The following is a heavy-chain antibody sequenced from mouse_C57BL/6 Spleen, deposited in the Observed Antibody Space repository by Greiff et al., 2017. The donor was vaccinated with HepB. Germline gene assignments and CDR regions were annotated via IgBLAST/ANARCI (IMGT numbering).Heavy chain of an antibody. J-gene: IGHJ2*01. CDR3: ARSWYGNYFDY. CDR1: GYTFTSYW. CDR2: IYPSDSET. D-gene: IGHD2-10*02. V-gene: IGHV1-61*01. Sequence: QVQLQQPGAELVRPGSSVKLSCKASGYTFTSYWMDWVKQRPGQGLEWIGNIYPSDSETHYNQKFKDKATLTADKSSSTAYMQLSSLTSEDSAVYYCARSWYGNYFDYWGQGTTLTVSS.